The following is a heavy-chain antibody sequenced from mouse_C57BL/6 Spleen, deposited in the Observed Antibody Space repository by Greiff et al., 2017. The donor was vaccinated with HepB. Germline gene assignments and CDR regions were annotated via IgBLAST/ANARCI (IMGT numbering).Heavy chain of an antibody. V-gene: IGHV8-8*01. CDR3: ARIAPITTVVATDWYFDG. J-gene: IGHJ1*03. CDR1: GFSLSTFGMG. Sequence: QVTLKESGPGILQPSQTLSLTCSFSGFSLSTFGMGVGWIRQPSGKGLEWLAHIWWDDDKYYKPALKSRLTISKDTSKNQVFLKIDNVDTADTATYYCARIAPITTVVATDWYFDGWGTGTTVTVSS. CDR2: IWWDDDK. D-gene: IGHD1-1*01.